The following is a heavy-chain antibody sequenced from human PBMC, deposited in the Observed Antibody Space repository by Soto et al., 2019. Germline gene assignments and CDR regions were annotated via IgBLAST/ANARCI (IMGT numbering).Heavy chain of an antibody. Sequence: QVQLVQSGAEVKKPGASVKVSCKASGYTFTSYYMYWVRQAPGQGLEWMGIINPSGGSTYYAQKFQGRVTMTRDTSTSTVYMELSSLRSEDTAVYYCARVLMTTVTTFAFDIWGQGTMVTVSS. CDR2: INPSGGST. J-gene: IGHJ3*02. CDR1: GYTFTSYY. CDR3: ARVLMTTVTTFAFDI. V-gene: IGHV1-46*01. D-gene: IGHD4-17*01.